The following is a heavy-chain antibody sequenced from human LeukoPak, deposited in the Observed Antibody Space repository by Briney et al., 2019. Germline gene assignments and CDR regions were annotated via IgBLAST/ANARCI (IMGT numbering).Heavy chain of an antibody. J-gene: IGHJ4*02. CDR3: ARGWSSSWYVHADY. Sequence: GGSLRLSCAASGFTFSSYGMHWVRQAPGKGLEWVAFIRYDGSNKYYADSVKGRFTISRDNSKNTLYLQMNSLRAEDTAVYYCARGWSSSWYVHADYWGQGTLVTVSS. CDR2: IRYDGSNK. V-gene: IGHV3-30*02. D-gene: IGHD6-13*01. CDR1: GFTFSSYG.